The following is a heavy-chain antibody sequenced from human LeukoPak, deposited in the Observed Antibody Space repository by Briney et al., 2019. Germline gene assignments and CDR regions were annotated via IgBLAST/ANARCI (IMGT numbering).Heavy chain of an antibody. D-gene: IGHD6-19*01. CDR1: GFTFSSYS. CDR3: AKQDIRSSAWYD. Sequence: GGSLRLSCAASGFTFSSYSMNWVRQAPGKGLEWVSYISTSSTIYYADSVKGRFTISRDNSKNTLYLQMNSLRAEDTAVYYCAKQDIRSSAWYDWGQGTLVTVSS. J-gene: IGHJ4*02. CDR2: ISTSSTI. V-gene: IGHV3-48*01.